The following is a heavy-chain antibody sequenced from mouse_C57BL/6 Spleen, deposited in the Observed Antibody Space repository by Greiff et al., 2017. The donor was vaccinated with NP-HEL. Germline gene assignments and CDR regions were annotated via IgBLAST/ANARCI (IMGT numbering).Heavy chain of an antibody. CDR2: INPSNGGT. D-gene: IGHD1-2*01. CDR1: GYTFTSYW. Sequence: VQLHQPGTELVKPGASVKLSCKASGYTFTSYWMHWVKQRPGQGLEWIGNINPSNGGTNYNEKFKSKATLTVDKSSSTAYMQLSSLTSEDSAVYYCARDSHYYQGHYFDYWGQGTTLTVSS. CDR3: ARDSHYYQGHYFDY. V-gene: IGHV1-53*01. J-gene: IGHJ2*01.